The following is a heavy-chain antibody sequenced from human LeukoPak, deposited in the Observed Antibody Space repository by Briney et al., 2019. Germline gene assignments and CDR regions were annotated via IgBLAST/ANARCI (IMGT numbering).Heavy chain of an antibody. CDR3: ARAKIDFWSLFDY. CDR2: IYYSGST. D-gene: IGHD3-3*01. CDR1: GGSISSYY. V-gene: IGHV4-59*01. Sequence: SETLSLTCTVSGGSISSYYWSWIRQPPGKGLGWIGYIYYSGSTNYNPSLKSRVTISVDTSKDQFSLKLSSVTAADTAVYYCARAKIDFWSLFDYWGQGTLVTVSS. J-gene: IGHJ4*02.